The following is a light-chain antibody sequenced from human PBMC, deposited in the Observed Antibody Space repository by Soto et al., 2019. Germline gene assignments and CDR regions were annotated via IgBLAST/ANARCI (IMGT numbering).Light chain of an antibody. V-gene: IGLV2-14*01. CDR3: RSYTRSSPQV. J-gene: IGLJ1*01. CDR2: DVS. CDR1: SSDVGGYNY. Sequence: QSALTQPASVSGSPGQSITISCTGTSSDVGGYNYVSWYQQHPGKAPKLMIYDVSNRPSGVSNRFSGSKSGNTASLTISGLQAEDEADYYCRSYTRSSPQVFGTGTKLTVL.